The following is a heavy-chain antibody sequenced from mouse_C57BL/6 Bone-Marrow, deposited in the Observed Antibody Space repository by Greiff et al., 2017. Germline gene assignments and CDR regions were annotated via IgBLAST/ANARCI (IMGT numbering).Heavy chain of an antibody. J-gene: IGHJ3*01. V-gene: IGHV5-4*01. D-gene: IGHD1-1*01. CDR1: GFTFSSYA. CDR3: ARDRDYDGSSLFAY. Sequence: EVQRVESGGGLVKPGGSLKLSCAASGFTFSSYAMSWVRQTPEKRLEWVATISYGGSFTYYPDNVKGRFTISRDNAKNNLYLQMSHLKSEDTAMYYCARDRDYDGSSLFAYGGQGTRVTVSA. CDR2: ISYGGSFT.